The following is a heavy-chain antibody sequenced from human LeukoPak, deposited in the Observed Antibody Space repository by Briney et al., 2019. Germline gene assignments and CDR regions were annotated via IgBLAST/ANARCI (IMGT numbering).Heavy chain of an antibody. CDR1: GFTFSSYS. J-gene: IGHJ4*02. Sequence: GSLRLSCAASGFTFSSYSMNWVRQAPGKGLEWIGEINHVGSTNYNPSLKSRVTMSVDTSKTQFSLRLSSVTAADTAVYYCALAGDFDYWGQGTLVTVSS. V-gene: IGHV4-34*08. CDR2: INHVGST. CDR3: ALAGDFDY. D-gene: IGHD7-27*01.